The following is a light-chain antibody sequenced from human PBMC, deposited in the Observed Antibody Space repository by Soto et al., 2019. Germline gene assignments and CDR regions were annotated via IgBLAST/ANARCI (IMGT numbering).Light chain of an antibody. V-gene: IGKV3-20*01. CDR2: AAS. CDR3: QQYGGSPS. CDR1: QSVASN. Sequence: EIVLTKSPGALSLSPGETATLACRASQSVASNLAWYLQKYGHAPTLLIYAASSRAAGIPDRFSGVGSGTDFPLNSSRVEPEDFAVYYWQQYGGSPSFGPWTKVDIK. J-gene: IGKJ3*01.